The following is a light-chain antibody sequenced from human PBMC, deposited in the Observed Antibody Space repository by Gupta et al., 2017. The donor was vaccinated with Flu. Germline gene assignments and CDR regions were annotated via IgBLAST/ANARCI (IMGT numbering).Light chain of an antibody. CDR3: SSYRSTYSL. V-gene: IGLV2-14*02. CDR1: SGDVGNYNL. Sequence: GSSGDVGNYNLVSWYQQHPGKAPKVMIYEVTKRPSGVSNRFSGSKSGNTASLTISGLQAEDEADYYCSSYRSTYSLIGGGTKLTVL. CDR2: EVT. J-gene: IGLJ2*01.